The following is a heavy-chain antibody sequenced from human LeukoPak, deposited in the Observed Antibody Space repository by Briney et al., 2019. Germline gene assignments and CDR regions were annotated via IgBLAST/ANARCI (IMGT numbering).Heavy chain of an antibody. D-gene: IGHD5-18*01. CDR1: GFTFSSFG. V-gene: IGHV3-30*02. CDR2: ILYDATNK. CDR3: AKDPGYSYGLDYYYYYMDV. Sequence: GGSLRLSCAASGFTFSSFGMHWVRQAPGKGLDWVAFILYDATNKYYADSVKGRFTISRDNSNNTLSLQMNSLRPEDTAVYYCAKDPGYSYGLDYYYYYMDVWGKGTTVTVSS. J-gene: IGHJ6*03.